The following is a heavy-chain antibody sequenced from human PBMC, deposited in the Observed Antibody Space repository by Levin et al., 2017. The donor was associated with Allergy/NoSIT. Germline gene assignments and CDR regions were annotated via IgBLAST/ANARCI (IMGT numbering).Heavy chain of an antibody. Sequence: GGSLRLSCAASGFSFSSYPMGWVRQTPEKGLVWVSSITGNGGGTYYADSVKGRFTISRDSSENTLYLQMDNLRAEDTAVYYCAKYSSNWDNEHWGQGTLVTVSS. CDR3: AKYSSNWDNEH. CDR2: ITGNGGGT. CDR1: GFSFSSYP. D-gene: IGHD2-2*01. V-gene: IGHV3-23*01. J-gene: IGHJ1*01.